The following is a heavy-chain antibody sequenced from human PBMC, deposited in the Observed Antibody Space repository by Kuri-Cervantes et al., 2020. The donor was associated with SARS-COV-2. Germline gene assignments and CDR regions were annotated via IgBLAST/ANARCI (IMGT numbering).Heavy chain of an antibody. D-gene: IGHD2-2*02. V-gene: IGHV4-39*07. CDR3: ARALYGHAIGLPYYYYMDV. J-gene: IGHJ6*03. CDR2: IYYSGST. CDR1: GGSISSSSYY. Sequence: SETLSLTCTVSGGSISSSSYYWGWIRQPPGKGLEWIGSIYYSGSTYYNPSLKSRVTMSVDTSKNQFSLKLSSVTAADTAVYYCARALYGHAIGLPYYYYMDVWGKGTTVTVSS.